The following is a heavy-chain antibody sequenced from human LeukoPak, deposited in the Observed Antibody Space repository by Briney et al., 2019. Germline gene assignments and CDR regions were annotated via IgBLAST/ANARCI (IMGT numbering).Heavy chain of an antibody. V-gene: IGHV4-34*01. CDR2: INHSVST. CDR1: AGSFSVYS. Sequence: SQTLSLTCAVYAGSFSVYSWRWIRQPPRNWLEWIGEINHSVSTNYNPTLKSRVTISVDTSKNQFSLKLSSVTAADTAVYYCARKDHYGMDVWGKGTTVTVSS. CDR3: ARKDHYGMDV. J-gene: IGHJ6*04.